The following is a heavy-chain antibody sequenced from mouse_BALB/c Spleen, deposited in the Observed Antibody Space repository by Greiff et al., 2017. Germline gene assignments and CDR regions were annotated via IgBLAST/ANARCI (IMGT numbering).Heavy chain of an antibody. CDR3: ARGEFGSRYYFDY. J-gene: IGHJ2*01. CDR2: ISSGSSTI. D-gene: IGHD1-1*01. V-gene: IGHV5-17*02. CDR1: GFTFSSFG. Sequence: EVHLVESGGGLVQPGGSRKLSCAASGFTFSSFGMHWVRQAPEKGLEWVAYISSGSSTIYYADTVKGRFTISRDNPKNTLFLQMTSLRSEDTAMYYCARGEFGSRYYFDYWGQGTTLTVSS.